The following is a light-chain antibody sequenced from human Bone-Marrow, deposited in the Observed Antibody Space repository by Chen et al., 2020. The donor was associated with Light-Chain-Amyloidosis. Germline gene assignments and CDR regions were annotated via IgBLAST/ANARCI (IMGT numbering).Light chain of an antibody. CDR2: GAS. CDR1: QNLHNNW. Sequence: IVLTQSPGTLSLSPGETATLSCRASQNLHNNWVAWYQQRPGQAPRLLSFGASSRASDIPQRFSGSGSGTDFTLTISGLEPEDFAVYYCQQYGSSPRTFGQGTRVEIK. V-gene: IGKV3-20*01. J-gene: IGKJ1*01. CDR3: QQYGSSPRT.